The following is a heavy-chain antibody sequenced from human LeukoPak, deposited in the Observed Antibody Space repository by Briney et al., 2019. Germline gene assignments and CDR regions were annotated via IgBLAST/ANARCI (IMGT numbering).Heavy chain of an antibody. J-gene: IGHJ3*02. CDR2: VSHSGNT. CDR1: GGSVSTYY. D-gene: IGHD3-10*01. Sequence: SETLSLTCTVSGGSVSTYYWSWIRQPPGKELEWIGYVSHSGNTNCNPSLKSRVTMSLDTSKNHFSLRLTSVNAADTAVYYCARARGRITLVRGVIIDAFDIWEEGTMVTVSS. V-gene: IGHV4-59*02. CDR3: ARARGRITLVRGVIIDAFDI.